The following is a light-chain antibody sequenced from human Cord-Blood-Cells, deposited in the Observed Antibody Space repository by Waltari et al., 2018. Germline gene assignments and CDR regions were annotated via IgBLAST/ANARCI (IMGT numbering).Light chain of an antibody. CDR1: TNAVGCYNY. Sequence: QSALTHPASVSGSAGPSITNPCTGTTNAVGCYNYLSWHQHPPGKAPKLMIYDVSNRPAGVSNRFSATKAGNAASLTISGLQAEDEADYYCSSYTSSSTWVFGGGTKLTLL. V-gene: IGLV2-14*03. CDR3: SSYTSSSTWV. CDR2: DVS. J-gene: IGLJ3*02.